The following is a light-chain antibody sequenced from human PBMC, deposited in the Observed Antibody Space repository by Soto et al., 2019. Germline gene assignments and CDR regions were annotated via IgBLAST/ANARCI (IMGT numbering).Light chain of an antibody. CDR2: ATS. CDR1: QGISNY. Sequence: DIPMTQSPSSLSASVGDRVTITCRASQGISNYLAWYQQKPGKVPELLIYATSTLQSRVTSRFSGSGSGTDFTLTISNLQPEDVATYYCQNYNNFPFTFRPRTKVDIK. V-gene: IGKV1-27*01. J-gene: IGKJ3*01. CDR3: QNYNNFPFT.